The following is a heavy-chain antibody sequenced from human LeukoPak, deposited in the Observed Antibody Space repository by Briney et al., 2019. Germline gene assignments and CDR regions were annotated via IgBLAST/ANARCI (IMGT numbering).Heavy chain of an antibody. CDR3: ARAYYDFWSGYSPDYYYYYMDV. CDR1: GFTFSSYA. V-gene: IGHV3-23*01. CDR2: ISGSDGST. D-gene: IGHD3-3*01. J-gene: IGHJ6*03. Sequence: GGSLRLSCAASGFTFSSYAMSWVRQAPGKGLEWVSGISGSDGSTYYADSVKGRFTISRDNSKNTLYLQMNSLRAEDTAVYYCARAYYDFWSGYSPDYYYYYMDVWGKGTTVTVSS.